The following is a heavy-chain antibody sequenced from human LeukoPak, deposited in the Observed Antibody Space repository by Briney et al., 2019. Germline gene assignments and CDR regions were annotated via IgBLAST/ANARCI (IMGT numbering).Heavy chain of an antibody. CDR3: ARGHIAARPLAYDMDV. D-gene: IGHD6-6*01. CDR2: IIPILGIA. J-gene: IGHJ6*02. V-gene: IGHV1-69*02. Sequence: SVKVSCKASGGTFSSYTISWVRQAPGQGLEWMGRIIPILGIANYAQKFQGRVTITADKSTSTAYMELSSLRSEDTAVYYCARGHIAARPLAYDMDVWGQGTTVTVSS. CDR1: GGTFSSYT.